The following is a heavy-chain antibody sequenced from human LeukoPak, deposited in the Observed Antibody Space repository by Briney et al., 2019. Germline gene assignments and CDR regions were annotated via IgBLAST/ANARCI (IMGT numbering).Heavy chain of an antibody. CDR2: IYTSGST. Sequence: SETLSLTCTVSGGSISSSNYYWGWIRQPPGKGLEWIGRIYTSGSTNYNPSLKSRVTMSVDTSKNQFSLKLSSVTAEDTAVYYCAKDRFFAYWGPGTLVTVSS. V-gene: IGHV4-39*07. J-gene: IGHJ4*02. CDR3: AKDRFFAY. CDR1: GGSISSSNYY.